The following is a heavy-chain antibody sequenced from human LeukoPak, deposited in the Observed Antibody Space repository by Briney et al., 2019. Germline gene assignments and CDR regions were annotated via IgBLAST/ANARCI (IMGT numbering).Heavy chain of an antibody. J-gene: IGHJ4*02. V-gene: IGHV3-74*01. D-gene: IGHD1-26*01. CDR2: INSDGSST. Sequence: GGSLRLSCAASGFTFSSYWMHWVRQAPGKGLVWVSRINSDGSSTSYVDSVKGRFTISRDNAKNTLYLQMNNLRAEDTAVYYCARDSGSYSFDYWGQGTLVTVSS. CDR1: GFTFSSYW. CDR3: ARDSGSYSFDY.